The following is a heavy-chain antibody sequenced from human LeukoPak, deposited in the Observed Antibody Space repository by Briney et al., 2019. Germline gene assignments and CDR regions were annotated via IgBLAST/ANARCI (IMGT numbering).Heavy chain of an antibody. Sequence: PGGSLRLSCTASGFTFSTYSMNWVRQAPGKGLEWVSYISTSTNAIYYADSVKGRFTISRDNAKNSLCLQMNSLRDEDTAVYYCARDDRSTWSLEPWGHGILVTVSS. CDR1: GFTFSTYS. CDR2: ISTSTNAI. CDR3: ARDDRSTWSLEP. J-gene: IGHJ5*02. D-gene: IGHD6-13*01. V-gene: IGHV3-48*02.